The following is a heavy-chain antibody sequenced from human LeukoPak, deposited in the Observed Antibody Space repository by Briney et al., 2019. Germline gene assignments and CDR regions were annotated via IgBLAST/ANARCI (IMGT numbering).Heavy chain of an antibody. V-gene: IGHV3-48*03. Sequence: GSLGLSCAASGFTLNSYEMNWVRQAPGKGLEWVSYISSSGSTIYYADSVKGRFTISRDNAKNSLYLQMNSLRAEDTAVYYCARDGSGWYVFDYWGQGTLVTVSS. J-gene: IGHJ4*02. CDR2: ISSSGSTI. D-gene: IGHD6-19*01. CDR1: GFTLNSYE. CDR3: ARDGSGWYVFDY.